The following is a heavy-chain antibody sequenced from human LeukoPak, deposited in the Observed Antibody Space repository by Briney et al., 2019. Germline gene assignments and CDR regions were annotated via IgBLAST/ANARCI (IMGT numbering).Heavy chain of an antibody. V-gene: IGHV4-59*01. J-gene: IGHJ4*02. CDR1: GGSISSYY. D-gene: IGHD6-19*01. CDR3: ARGDSGWYHKAGYDY. CDR2: IYYSGST. Sequence: SETLSLICTVSGGSISSYYWSWIRQPPAKGLEWIGYIYYSGSTNYNPSLKSRVAISVVTSKNQFSLKLSSVTAADTAVYYCARGDSGWYHKAGYDYWGQGTLVTVSS.